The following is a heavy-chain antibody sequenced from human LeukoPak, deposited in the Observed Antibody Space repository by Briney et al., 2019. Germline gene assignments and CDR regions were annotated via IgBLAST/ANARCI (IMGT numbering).Heavy chain of an antibody. V-gene: IGHV3-21*01. Sequence: PGGSLRLSCAASGFTFSNYNTNWVRQAPGKGLECVSYISSSSTYIYYADSVKGRFTISRDNAKNSLYLQMNSLRAEDTALYYCVSNSYPRSFDYWGQGILVTVSS. CDR1: GFTFSNYN. CDR3: VSNSYPRSFDY. J-gene: IGHJ4*02. CDR2: ISSSSTYI. D-gene: IGHD3-10*01.